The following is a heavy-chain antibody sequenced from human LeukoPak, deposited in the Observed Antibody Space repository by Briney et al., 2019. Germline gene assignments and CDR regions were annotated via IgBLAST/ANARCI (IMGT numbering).Heavy chain of an antibody. CDR1: GDSVSSYY. V-gene: IGHV4-59*02. Sequence: PSETLSLXCTVSGDSVSSYYWSWIRQPPGEVLEWIAYMHNSGTISYNPSLRTRVTMSVDTSKNQFSLNLRSVTAADTAVYYCVRDWEGFNFDIWGQGTKVTVSS. J-gene: IGHJ3*02. CDR2: MHNSGTI. CDR3: VRDWEGFNFDI. D-gene: IGHD1-26*01.